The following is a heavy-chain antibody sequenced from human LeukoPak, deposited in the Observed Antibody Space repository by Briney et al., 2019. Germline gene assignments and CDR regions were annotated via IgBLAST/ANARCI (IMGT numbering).Heavy chain of an antibody. V-gene: IGHV4-38-2*02. D-gene: IGHD3-3*01. CDR3: ARASSYDFWSGYYSSFDY. CDR1: GYSISSGYY. CDR2: IYHSGST. J-gene: IGHJ4*02. Sequence: SETLSLTCTVYGYSISSGYYWGWIRQPPGKGLEWIGSIYHSGSTYYNPSLKSRVTISVDTSKNQFSLKLSSVTAADTAVYYCARASSYDFWSGYYSSFDYWGQGTLVTVSS.